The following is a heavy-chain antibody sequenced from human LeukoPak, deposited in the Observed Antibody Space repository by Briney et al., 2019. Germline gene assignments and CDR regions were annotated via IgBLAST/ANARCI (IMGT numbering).Heavy chain of an antibody. CDR2: ISYDRSNK. V-gene: IGHV3-30*18. D-gene: IGHD3-22*01. CDR3: AKTYYYDSSGQGLGVFDY. CDR1: GFTFGNYA. Sequence: GGSLRLSCAASGFTFGNYAMSWVRQAPGKGLEWVAVISYDRSNKYYADSVKGRFTISRDNSKNTLYLQMNSLRAEDTAVYYCAKTYYYDSSGQGLGVFDYWGQGTLVTVSS. J-gene: IGHJ4*02.